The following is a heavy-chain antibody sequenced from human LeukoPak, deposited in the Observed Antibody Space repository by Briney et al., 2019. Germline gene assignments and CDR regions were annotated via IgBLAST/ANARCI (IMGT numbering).Heavy chain of an antibody. CDR2: INPNSGGT. Sequence: ASVKVSCKASEYTFTGYYMHWVRQAPGQGLEWMGWINPNSGGTNYAQKFQGRVTMTRDTSISTAYMELSRLRSDDTAVYYCARDAIAPAGTQLPYYYYYMDVWGKGTTVTISS. CDR1: EYTFTGYY. J-gene: IGHJ6*03. V-gene: IGHV1-2*02. D-gene: IGHD6-13*01. CDR3: ARDAIAPAGTQLPYYYYYMDV.